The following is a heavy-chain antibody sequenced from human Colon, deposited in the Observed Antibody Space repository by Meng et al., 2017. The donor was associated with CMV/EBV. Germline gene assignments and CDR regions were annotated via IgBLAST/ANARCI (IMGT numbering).Heavy chain of an antibody. CDR3: ARNIVVVPAASLYYYYGMDV. Sequence: GSLRLSCAVYGGSFSGYYWSWIRQPPGKGLEWIGEINHSGSTNYNPSLKSRVTISVDTSKNQFSLKLSSVTAADTAVYYCARNIVVVPAASLYYYYGMDV. CDR2: INHSGST. CDR1: GGSFSGYY. J-gene: IGHJ6*01. D-gene: IGHD2-2*01. V-gene: IGHV4-34*01.